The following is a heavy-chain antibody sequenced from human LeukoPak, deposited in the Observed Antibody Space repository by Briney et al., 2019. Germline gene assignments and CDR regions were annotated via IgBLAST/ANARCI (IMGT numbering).Heavy chain of an antibody. V-gene: IGHV3-21*01. Sequence: GGSLSLSCAASGFTFSSYSMNWVRQAPGKGLEWVSSITSSSSYIYYADSMKGRFTFSRDNAKNSLYLQMNSLRAEDTAVYYCARGRDDYVWGSYRLKYFFDYWGQGTLVTVSS. CDR2: ITSSSSYI. J-gene: IGHJ4*02. CDR1: GFTFSSYS. CDR3: ARGRDDYVWGSYRLKYFFDY. D-gene: IGHD3-16*02.